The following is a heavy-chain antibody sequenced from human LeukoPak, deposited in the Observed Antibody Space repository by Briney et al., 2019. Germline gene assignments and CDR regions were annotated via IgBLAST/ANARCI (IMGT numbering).Heavy chain of an antibody. J-gene: IGHJ5*01. V-gene: IGHV4-31*03. Sequence: PSQTLSLTCTVSGGSIGTSAYYWNWIRQHPGKGLEWIGFISDGGSTLYNASLKSRISISSDTSKNQFSLKLTSVTAADMAVYYCARGRYSYGWNDSWGQGTLVTVSS. CDR3: ARGRYSYGWNDS. D-gene: IGHD3-16*02. CDR1: GGSIGTSAYY. CDR2: ISDGGST.